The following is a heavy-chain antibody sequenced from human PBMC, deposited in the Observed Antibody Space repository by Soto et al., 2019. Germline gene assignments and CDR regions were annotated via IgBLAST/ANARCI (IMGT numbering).Heavy chain of an antibody. J-gene: IGHJ6*02. D-gene: IGHD3-16*01. V-gene: IGHV3-9*01. CDR1: GFTFDDYA. Sequence: PGGSLRLSCAASGFTFDDYAMHCVRQAPGKGLEWVSGISWNSGSMGYADSVKGRFTISRDNAKNSLYLQMNSLRAEDTALYYCAKGKSPSGGLYYYYGMDVWGQGTTVTVSS. CDR2: ISWNSGSM. CDR3: AKGKSPSGGLYYYYGMDV.